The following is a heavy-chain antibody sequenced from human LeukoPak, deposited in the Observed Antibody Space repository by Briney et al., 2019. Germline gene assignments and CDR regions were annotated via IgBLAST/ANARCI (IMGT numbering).Heavy chain of an antibody. V-gene: IGHV1-2*02. J-gene: IGHJ4*02. Sequence: GASVKVSCKASGYTFTCYYMHWVGQAPGQGGEWMGWINPNSGGTNYAQKFKGRVSMTRERAISTAYMELSRLRSDDPAVYYCARGPSARRGYFDYWGQGTLVTVSS. CDR2: INPNSGGT. CDR3: ARGPSARRGYFDY. CDR1: GYTFTCYY. D-gene: IGHD6-6*01.